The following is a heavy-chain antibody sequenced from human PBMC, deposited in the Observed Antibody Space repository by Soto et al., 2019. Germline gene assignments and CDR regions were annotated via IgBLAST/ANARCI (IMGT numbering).Heavy chain of an antibody. CDR1: GYTFTSYA. D-gene: IGHD3-3*01. J-gene: IGHJ5*02. Sequence: ASVKVSCKASGYTFTSYAMHWVRQAPGQRLEWMGWINAGNGNTKYSQKFQGRVTITRDTSASTAYMELSSLRSEDTAVYYCARGQYDFWSPKWFDPWGQGTLVTVFS. CDR2: INAGNGNT. CDR3: ARGQYDFWSPKWFDP. V-gene: IGHV1-3*01.